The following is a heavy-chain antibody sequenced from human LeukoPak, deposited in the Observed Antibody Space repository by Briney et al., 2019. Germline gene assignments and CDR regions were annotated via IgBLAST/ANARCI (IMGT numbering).Heavy chain of an antibody. J-gene: IGHJ3*02. CDR3: AKDQVVTAIRPDAFDI. V-gene: IGHV3-30*18. D-gene: IGHD2-21*02. CDR1: GFIFSSYG. Sequence: GGSLRLSCAASGFIFSSYGMHWVRQAPGKGLEWVAVISYDGSNKYYADSVKGRFTFSRDNSRNTLYLQMNSLRAEDTAVYYCAKDQVVTAIRPDAFDIWGQGTMVTVSS. CDR2: ISYDGSNK.